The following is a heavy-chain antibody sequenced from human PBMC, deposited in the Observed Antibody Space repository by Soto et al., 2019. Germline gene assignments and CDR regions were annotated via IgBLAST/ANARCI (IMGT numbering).Heavy chain of an antibody. CDR3: ARDTYYYDSSGYFVDAFDI. D-gene: IGHD3-22*01. Sequence: VVSGGSLRLSCAASGFTFSSYGMHWVRQAPGKGLEWVAVIWYDGSNKYYADSVKGRFTISRDNSKNTLYLQMNSLRAEDTAVYYCARDTYYYDSSGYFVDAFDIWGQGTMVTVSS. CDR2: IWYDGSNK. J-gene: IGHJ3*02. CDR1: GFTFSSYG. V-gene: IGHV3-33*01.